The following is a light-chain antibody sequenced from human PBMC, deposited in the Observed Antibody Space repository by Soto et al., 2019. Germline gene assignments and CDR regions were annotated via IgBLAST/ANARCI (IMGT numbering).Light chain of an antibody. CDR2: GNS. V-gene: IGLV1-40*01. Sequence: QSVLTQPPSVSGAPGQRVTISCTGSSSNIGAGYDVHWYRQLPGTAPKLLFYGNSNRPSGVPDRISGSKSGTSASLAITGLQAKDEADYYCQSYDSSLSGVVFGGGTKVTVL. CDR1: SSNIGAGYD. CDR3: QSYDSSLSGVV. J-gene: IGLJ2*01.